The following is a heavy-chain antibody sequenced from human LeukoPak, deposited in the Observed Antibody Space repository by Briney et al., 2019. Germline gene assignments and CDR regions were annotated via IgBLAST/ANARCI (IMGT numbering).Heavy chain of an antibody. D-gene: IGHD1-7*01. CDR1: GYTFTSYG. CDR3: ARDGRPGWNYAIDY. Sequence: GASVKVSCKTSGYTFTSYGISWVRQAPGQGLEWMGWISAYNGNTNYAQKAQGRVTMTTDTSTSTAYMELRSLRSDDTAVYYCARDGRPGWNYAIDYWGQGTLVTVSS. J-gene: IGHJ4*02. CDR2: ISAYNGNT. V-gene: IGHV1-18*01.